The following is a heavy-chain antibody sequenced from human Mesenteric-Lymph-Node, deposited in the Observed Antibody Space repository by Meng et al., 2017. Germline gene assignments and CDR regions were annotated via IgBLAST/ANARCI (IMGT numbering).Heavy chain of an antibody. J-gene: IGHJ2*01. D-gene: IGHD4-17*01. V-gene: IGHV4-31*03. CDR2: IYYSGST. CDR3: ASLYGDSSVWYLDL. Sequence: QLQESAPGLVNPYQPLSLTCTVSGGSISSGNHYWSWIRQHPGKGLEYIGYIYYSGSTYYNPSLKSRVIISVDTSKNQFSLRLNSVTAADTAVYYCASLYGDSSVWYLDLWGRGTLVTVSS. CDR1: GGSISSGNHY.